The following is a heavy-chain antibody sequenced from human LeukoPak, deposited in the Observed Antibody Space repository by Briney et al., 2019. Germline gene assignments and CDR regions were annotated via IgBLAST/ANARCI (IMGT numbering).Heavy chain of an antibody. CDR2: IYYSGSA. CDR1: GGSISGYC. J-gene: IGHJ4*02. CDR3: ARVGDSSGYSVLDS. V-gene: IGHV4-59*01. Sequence: SETLSLTCTVSGGSISGYCWSWIRRPPGKGLEWIGHIYYSGSADYNASLKSRATMFVDTSKNEFSLTLRSVPAADTAVYYCARVGDSSGYSVLDSWGQGTLVTVSS. D-gene: IGHD3-22*01.